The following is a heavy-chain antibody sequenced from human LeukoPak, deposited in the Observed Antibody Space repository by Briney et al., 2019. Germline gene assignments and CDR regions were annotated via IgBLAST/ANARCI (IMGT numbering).Heavy chain of an antibody. J-gene: IGHJ4*02. D-gene: IGHD3-16*01. Sequence: GGSLRLSCAASGFTFSNAWMSWVRQAPGKGLEWVGRIKSKTDGGTTDYAAPVKGRFTISRDDSKNTLYLQMNSLRAEDTAVYYCAKVSRHDGFDYWGQGTLVTVSS. CDR2: IKSKTDGGTT. CDR1: GFTFSNAW. V-gene: IGHV3-15*01. CDR3: AKVSRHDGFDY.